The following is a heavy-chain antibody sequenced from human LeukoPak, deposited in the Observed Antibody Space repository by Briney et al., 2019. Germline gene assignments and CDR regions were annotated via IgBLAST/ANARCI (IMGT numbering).Heavy chain of an antibody. CDR2: IHYGGTT. D-gene: IGHD2-21*02. J-gene: IGHJ4*02. CDR1: GGSIGSGYY. Sequence: MASETPSLTCTVSGGSIGSGYYWAWIRQPPGKGLEWIGSIHYGGTTHYNPSLQSRVTISADTSKNQFALDLRSVTAADTAVYYCTRDIGDFVSDFWGQGTLVTVSS. CDR3: TRDIGDFVSDF. V-gene: IGHV4-39*02.